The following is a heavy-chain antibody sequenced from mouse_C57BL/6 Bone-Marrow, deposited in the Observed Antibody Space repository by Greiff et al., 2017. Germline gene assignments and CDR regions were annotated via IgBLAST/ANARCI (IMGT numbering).Heavy chain of an antibody. CDR3: GRDLDSSGYFDY. CDR2: IYYSGTI. D-gene: IGHD3-2*02. J-gene: IGHJ2*01. CDR1: GISITTGNYR. V-gene: IGHV3-5*01. Sequence: VQLKESGPGLVKPSQTVFLTCTVTGISITTGNYRWSWIRQFPGNKLEWIGYIYYSGTITYNPSLTSRTTITRDTPQNQFFLEMNSLTAEDTATYYCGRDLDSSGYFDYWGQGTTLTVSS.